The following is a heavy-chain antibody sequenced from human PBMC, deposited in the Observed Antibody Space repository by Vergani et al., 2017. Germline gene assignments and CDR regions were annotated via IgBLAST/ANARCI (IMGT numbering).Heavy chain of an antibody. CDR2: IRSKAYGGTT. Sequence: EVQLVESGGGLEQPGRSLRLSCAASGFTFGDYAMSWFRQAPGKGLEWVGFIRSKAYGGTTEYAASVKGRFTISRDDSKSIAYLQMNSLKTEDTAVYYCTRESPYYDFWSGSDAFDIWGQGTMVTVSS. CDR3: TRESPYYDFWSGSDAFDI. CDR1: GFTFGDYA. J-gene: IGHJ3*02. V-gene: IGHV3-49*03. D-gene: IGHD3-3*01.